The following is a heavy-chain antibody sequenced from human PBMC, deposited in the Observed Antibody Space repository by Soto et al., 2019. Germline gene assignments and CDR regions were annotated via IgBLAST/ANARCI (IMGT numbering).Heavy chain of an antibody. CDR1: GFTFSSYS. CDR2: ISSCSSYI. D-gene: IGHD2-2*01. CDR3: ARDQDIVVVPAAGHYYYYGMDV. Sequence: GGSLRLSCAASGFTFSSYSMNWVRQAPGKGLEWVSSISSCSSYIYYADSVKGRFTISRDNAKNSLYLQMNSLRAEDTAVYYCARDQDIVVVPAAGHYYYYGMDVWGQGTTVTVSS. V-gene: IGHV3-21*01. J-gene: IGHJ6*02.